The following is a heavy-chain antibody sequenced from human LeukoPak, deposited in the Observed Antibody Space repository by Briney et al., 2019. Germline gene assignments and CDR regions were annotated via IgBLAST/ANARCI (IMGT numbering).Heavy chain of an antibody. Sequence: GESLKISCKGSGDSFTTYWIGWVRQMPGKGLEWMGIIFPGDSATKYSPSFQVQVTISADNTIRTAYLQWSSLKASDTALYYCARHKYDSSGYREGFDYWGQGTLVTVSS. V-gene: IGHV5-51*01. CDR3: ARHKYDSSGYREGFDY. CDR2: IFPGDSAT. J-gene: IGHJ4*02. D-gene: IGHD3-22*01. CDR1: GDSFTTYW.